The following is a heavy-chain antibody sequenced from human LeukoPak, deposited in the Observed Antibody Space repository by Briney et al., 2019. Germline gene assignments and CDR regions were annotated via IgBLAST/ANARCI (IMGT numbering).Heavy chain of an antibody. Sequence: GGSLRLSCAASGFTFDDSAMHWVRQVPGKGLEWVSGISWNSGIIDYADSVKGRFTISRGNAKNSLYLQMNNLRPDDTAFYYCAKAPPYYSDSSGYFQHWGQGTLVTVSS. J-gene: IGHJ1*01. CDR2: ISWNSGII. D-gene: IGHD3-22*01. CDR1: GFTFDDSA. CDR3: AKAPPYYSDSSGYFQH. V-gene: IGHV3-9*01.